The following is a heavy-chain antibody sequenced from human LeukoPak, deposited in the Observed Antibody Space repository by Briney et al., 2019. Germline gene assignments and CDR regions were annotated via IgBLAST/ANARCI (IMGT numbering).Heavy chain of an antibody. V-gene: IGHV3-21*01. J-gene: IGHJ4*02. CDR1: GLTFTSYT. D-gene: IGHD5-18*01. CDR2: ISVTSTYI. CDR3: ASLGYSLDY. Sequence: GGSLRLSCAASGLTFTSYTMNWVRQAPGKGLQWVSSISVTSTYIHYADSVKGRFTISRDNAKNSLYLQMNSLRAEDTAVYYCASLGYSLDYWGQGNLVTVSS.